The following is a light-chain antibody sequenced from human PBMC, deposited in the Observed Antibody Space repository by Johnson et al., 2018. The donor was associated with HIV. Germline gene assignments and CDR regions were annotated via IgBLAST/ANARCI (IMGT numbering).Light chain of an antibody. V-gene: IGLV1-51*01. CDR3: GTWDSSLSAGV. Sequence: QSVLTQPPSVSAATGQKVTISCSGSSSNIGNNYVSWYQQLTGTAPKLLIYDNNKRPSGIPDRFSGSKSGTSATLGITGLQTGDEAGYSCGTWDSSLSAGVFGTGTNVTVL. CDR2: DNN. CDR1: SSNIGNNY. J-gene: IGLJ1*01.